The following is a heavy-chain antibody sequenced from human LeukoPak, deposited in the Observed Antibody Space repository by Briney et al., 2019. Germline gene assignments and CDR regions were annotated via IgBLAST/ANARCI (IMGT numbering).Heavy chain of an antibody. J-gene: IGHJ4*02. CDR1: GFTFSSYG. V-gene: IGHV3-33*06. D-gene: IGHD6-13*01. CDR3: AKNKGYIRYSSSWYFDY. CDR2: IWYDGSNK. Sequence: GGSLRLSCAASGFTFSSYGMHWVRQAPGKGLEWVAVIWYDGSNKYYADSVKGRFTISRDNSKNTLYLQMNSLRAEDTAVYYCAKNKGYIRYSSSWYFDYWGQGTLVTVSS.